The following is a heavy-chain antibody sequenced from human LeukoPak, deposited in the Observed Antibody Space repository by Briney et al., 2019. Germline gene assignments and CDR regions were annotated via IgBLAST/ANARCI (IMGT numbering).Heavy chain of an antibody. D-gene: IGHD7-27*01. V-gene: IGHV3-23*01. Sequence: GGSLRLSCAASGFTFSSYAMSCVRQAPGKGLEWVSAISDSGGRTYYADSVKGRFTISRDNSKNTLYLQMNSLRTEDTAVYYCAKSNNGISTGGDYWGQGTLVTVSS. CDR3: AKSNNGISTGGDY. CDR1: GFTFSSYA. J-gene: IGHJ4*02. CDR2: ISDSGGRT.